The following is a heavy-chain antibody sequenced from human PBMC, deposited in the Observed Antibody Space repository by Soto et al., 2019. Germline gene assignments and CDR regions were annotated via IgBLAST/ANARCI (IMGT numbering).Heavy chain of an antibody. CDR1: GFPFSSYA. D-gene: IGHD6-13*01. J-gene: IGHJ4*02. V-gene: IGHV3-23*01. Sequence: PGGSLRLSCAAPGFPFSSYAMSWVRPAPGKGLEWVSAIRGSGGSTYYADSVKGRFTISRDNSKNTLYLQMNSLRAEDTAVYYCATGGPYRIAAAGTLNYWGQGTLVTVSS. CDR3: ATGGPYRIAAAGTLNY. CDR2: IRGSGGST.